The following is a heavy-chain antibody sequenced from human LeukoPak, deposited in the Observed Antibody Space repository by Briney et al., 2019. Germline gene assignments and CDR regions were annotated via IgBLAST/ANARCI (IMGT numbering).Heavy chain of an antibody. V-gene: IGHV3-23*01. CDR3: AKALVMVYYYYGMDV. D-gene: IGHD3-9*01. CDR2: ISGSGGST. Sequence: TGGSLRLSCAASGFTFSSYAMSWVRQAPGKGLEWVSAISGSGGSTYYADSVKGRFTISRDNSKNTLYLQMNSLRAEDTAVYYCAKALVMVYYYYGMDVWGRGTTVTVSS. CDR1: GFTFSSYA. J-gene: IGHJ6*02.